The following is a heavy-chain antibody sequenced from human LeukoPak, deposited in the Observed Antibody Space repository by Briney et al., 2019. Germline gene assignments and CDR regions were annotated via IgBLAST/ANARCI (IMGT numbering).Heavy chain of an antibody. V-gene: IGHV1-69*13. CDR1: GGTFSSYA. D-gene: IGHD4-17*01. Sequence: ASVKVSCKASGGTFSSYAISWVRQAPGQGLEWMGGIIPIFGTANYAQKFQGRATITADASATTAYMELVSLTSGDTAVYYCARDASSYGGKSWGEGYWGQGTRVTVSS. CDR3: ARDASSYGGKSWGEGY. CDR2: IIPIFGTA. J-gene: IGHJ4*02.